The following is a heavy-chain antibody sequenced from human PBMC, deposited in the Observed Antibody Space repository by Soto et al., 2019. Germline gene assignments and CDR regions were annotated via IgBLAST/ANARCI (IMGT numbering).Heavy chain of an antibody. V-gene: IGHV1-69*01. J-gene: IGHJ6*02. Sequence: QVQLVQSGAEVKKPGSSVKVSCTASGGTFSSYAISWVRQAPGQGLEWMGGIIAIFGTANYAQKFQGRVTITADESTSTAYMELSSLRSEDTAVYYCARDRGSSVTRGSGMDVWGQGTTVTVSS. D-gene: IGHD6-25*01. CDR1: GGTFSSYA. CDR2: IIAIFGTA. CDR3: ARDRGSSVTRGSGMDV.